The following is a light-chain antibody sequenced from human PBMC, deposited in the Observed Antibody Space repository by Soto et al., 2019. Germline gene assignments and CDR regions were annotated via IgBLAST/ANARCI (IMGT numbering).Light chain of an antibody. CDR1: SSDVGSYNL. CDR3: CSFAGGRSYV. CDR2: EGS. Sequence: QSALTQPASVSGSPGQSITISCTGTSSDVGSYNLVSWYQQHPGKAPKLMIYEGSKRPSGLSDRFSGSKSGNTASLTISGLQPEDEADYYCCSFAGGRSYVFGTGTKLTVL. V-gene: IGLV2-23*01. J-gene: IGLJ1*01.